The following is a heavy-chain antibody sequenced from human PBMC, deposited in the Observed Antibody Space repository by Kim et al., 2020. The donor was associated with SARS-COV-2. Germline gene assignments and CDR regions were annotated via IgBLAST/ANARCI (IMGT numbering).Heavy chain of an antibody. CDR3: ASGSMATYLH. CDR2: INTGDGDT. Sequence: ASVKVSCRASGAILSDYAIHWVRQAPGQGLEWMAWINTGDGDTKSSQKFQGRVTITRDTVANSVYMELSSLRSEDTAVYYWASGSMATYLHWGQGTLVTVS. J-gene: IGHJ4*02. D-gene: IGHD2-21*01. V-gene: IGHV1-3*04. CDR1: GAILSDYA.